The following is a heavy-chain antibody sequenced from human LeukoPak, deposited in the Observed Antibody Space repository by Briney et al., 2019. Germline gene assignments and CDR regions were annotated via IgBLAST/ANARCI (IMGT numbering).Heavy chain of an antibody. CDR2: IYTSGST. CDR1: GGSISSGSYY. D-gene: IGHD5-12*01. J-gene: IGHJ3*02. CDR3: ARDGYTWMGDAFDI. V-gene: IGHV4-61*02. Sequence: SQTLSLTCTVSGGSISSGSYYWSWIRQPAGKGLEWTGRIYTSGSTNYNPSLKSRVTISVDTSKNQFSLKLSSVTAADTAVYYCARDGYTWMGDAFDIWGQGTMVTVSS.